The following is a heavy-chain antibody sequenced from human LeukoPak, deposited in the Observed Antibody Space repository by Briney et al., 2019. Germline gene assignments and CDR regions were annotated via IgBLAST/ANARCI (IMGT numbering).Heavy chain of an antibody. Sequence: GESLKISCKGSGYSFTNYWIGWVRQMPGKGLEWVGIIHPADSETRYTPSFQGQVTMSADRSITTAFLQWNSLKASDTAMYYCARHMGAGILSGAFDVWGQGTMVTVSS. CDR3: ARHMGAGILSGAFDV. CDR1: GYSFTNYW. V-gene: IGHV5-51*01. D-gene: IGHD3-10*01. J-gene: IGHJ3*01. CDR2: IHPADSET.